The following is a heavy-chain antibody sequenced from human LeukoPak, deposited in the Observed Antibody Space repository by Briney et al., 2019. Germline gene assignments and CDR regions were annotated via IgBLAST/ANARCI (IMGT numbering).Heavy chain of an antibody. Sequence: GGSLRPSCAASGFTFSNAWMSWVRQAPGKGLEWVGRIKSKTDGGTTDYAAPVKGRFTISRDDSKNTLYLQMNSLKTEDTAVYYCTTVEMYYYDSSGYYYVGGVDYWGQGTLVTVSS. D-gene: IGHD3-22*01. CDR1: GFTFSNAW. J-gene: IGHJ4*02. CDR2: IKSKTDGGTT. CDR3: TTVEMYYYDSSGYYYVGGVDY. V-gene: IGHV3-15*01.